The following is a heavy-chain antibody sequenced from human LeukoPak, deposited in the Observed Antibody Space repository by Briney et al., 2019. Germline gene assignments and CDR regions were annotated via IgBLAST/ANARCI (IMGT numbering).Heavy chain of an antibody. V-gene: IGHV3-49*04. J-gene: IGHJ4*02. CDR1: GFTFGDYA. CDR2: IRSKAYGGTT. Sequence: GGSLRLSCTASGFTFGDYAMSWVRQAPGKGLEWVGFIRSKAYGGTTEYAASVKGRFTISRDDSKSIAYLQMNSLKTEDTAVYYCKSFAYYGSGGYYNLFDYWGQGTLVTVSS. CDR3: KSFAYYGSGGYYNLFDY. D-gene: IGHD3-10*01.